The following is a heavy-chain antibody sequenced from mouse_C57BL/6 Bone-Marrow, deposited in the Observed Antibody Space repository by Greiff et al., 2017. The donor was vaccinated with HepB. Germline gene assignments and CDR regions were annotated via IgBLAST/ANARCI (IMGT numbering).Heavy chain of an antibody. D-gene: IGHD2-4*01. CDR3: ARWRLRRGDYAMDY. V-gene: IGHV1-72*01. CDR2: IDPNSGGT. Sequence: VQLQQSGAELVKPGASVKLSCKASGYTFTSYWMHWVKQRSGRGLEWIGRIDPNSGGTKYNEKFKSKATLTVDKPSSTAYMQLSSLTSEDSAVYYCARWRLRRGDYAMDYWGQGTSVTVSS. CDR1: GYTFTSYW. J-gene: IGHJ4*01.